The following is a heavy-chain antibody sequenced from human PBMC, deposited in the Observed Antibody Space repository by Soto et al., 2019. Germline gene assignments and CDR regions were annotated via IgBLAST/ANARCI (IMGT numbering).Heavy chain of an antibody. D-gene: IGHD2-21*02. J-gene: IGHJ3*02. CDR2: ISYDGSNK. Sequence: QVQLVESEGGVVQPGRSLRLSCAASGFTFSSYAMHWVRQAPGKGLEWVAVISYDGSNKYYADSVKGRFTISRDNSKNTLYLQMNSLRAEDTAVYYCARYIVVVTATYAFDIWGQGTMVTVSS. CDR3: ARYIVVVTATYAFDI. CDR1: GFTFSSYA. V-gene: IGHV3-30-3*01.